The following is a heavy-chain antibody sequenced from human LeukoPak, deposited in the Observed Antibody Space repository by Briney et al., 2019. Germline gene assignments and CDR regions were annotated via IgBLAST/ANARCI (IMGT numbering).Heavy chain of an antibody. CDR1: GYTFTSYA. V-gene: IGHV1-3*01. D-gene: IGHD3-22*01. Sequence: GASVKVSCKASGYTFTSYAMHWVRQAPGQRLEWMGWINAGNGNTKYSQKFQGRVTITRDTSASTAYMELSSLGSEDTAVYYCARGCHDSSGYYWDYFDYWGQGTLVTVSS. CDR2: INAGNGNT. J-gene: IGHJ4*02. CDR3: ARGCHDSSGYYWDYFDY.